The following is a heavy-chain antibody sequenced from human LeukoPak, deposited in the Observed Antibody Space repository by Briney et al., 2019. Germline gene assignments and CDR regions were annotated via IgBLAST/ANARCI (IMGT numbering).Heavy chain of an antibody. CDR1: GFTVSSNY. Sequence: GGSLRLSCAASGFTVSSNYMSWVRQAPGKGLEWVSVIYSGGSTYYADSVKGRFTISRDNSVNTLYLQMNSLRAEDTAVYYCAKSSPMTMVRGANDYWGQGTLVTVSS. V-gene: IGHV3-53*01. CDR3: AKSSPMTMVRGANDY. J-gene: IGHJ4*02. D-gene: IGHD3-10*01. CDR2: IYSGGST.